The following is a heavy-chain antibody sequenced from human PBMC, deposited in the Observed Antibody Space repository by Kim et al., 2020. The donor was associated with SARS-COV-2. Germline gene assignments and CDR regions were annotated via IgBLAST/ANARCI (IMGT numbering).Heavy chain of an antibody. CDR3: ARDKAYAFDI. Sequence: GGSQRLSCGASGFTFSSFSFNWIRQAPGQGLEWISYITIGGDGTQYADSVRGRFTISRDNVHNLIYLQMNSLRHEDTAIYYCARDKAYAFDIWGHGTMVTVSS. J-gene: IGHJ3*02. CDR2: ITIGGDGT. CDR1: GFTFSSFS. V-gene: IGHV3-48*02.